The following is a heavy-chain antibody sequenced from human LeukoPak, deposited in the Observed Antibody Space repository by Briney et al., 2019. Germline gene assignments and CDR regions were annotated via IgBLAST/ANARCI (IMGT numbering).Heavy chain of an antibody. CDR1: GSTFIGYY. CDR3: AREPVGVGATTLDY. D-gene: IGHD1-26*01. Sequence: ASVKVSCKASGSTFIGYYMHWVRQAPGQGLEWMGWIIPNSGGTNYAQKFQGRVTMTRDTSISTAYMELSRLRSDDTAVYYCAREPVGVGATTLDYWGQGTLLTVSS. J-gene: IGHJ4*02. V-gene: IGHV1-2*02. CDR2: IIPNSGGT.